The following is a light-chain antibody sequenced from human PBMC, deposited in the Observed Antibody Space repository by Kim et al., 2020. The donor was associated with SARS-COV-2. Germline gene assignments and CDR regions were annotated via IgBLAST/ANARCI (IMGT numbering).Light chain of an antibody. CDR3: QQYHSSPYT. CDR2: WAS. V-gene: IGKV4-1*01. Sequence: DIVMTQSPDSLAVSLGERATINCKSSQSVLDTSNNKNNLAWFQQKPGQPPKLLIYWASTRESGVPDRFSGSESGTDFTITINTLQAEDVALYYCQQYHSSPYTFGQGTKLEI. CDR1: QSVLDTSNNKNN. J-gene: IGKJ2*01.